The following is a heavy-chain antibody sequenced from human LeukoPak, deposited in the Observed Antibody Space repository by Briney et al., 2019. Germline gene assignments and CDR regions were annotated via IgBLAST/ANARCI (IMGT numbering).Heavy chain of an antibody. Sequence: GGSLRLSCAASGFSFSNYNMIWVRQAPGKGLGWIAYISYSATLIYYADSVKGRFTISRETATDSVFLQMNSLRADDTAVYYCARDDDTGGYFGQDVFDIWGQGTMVTVAS. CDR3: ARDDDTGGYFGQDVFDI. J-gene: IGHJ3*02. D-gene: IGHD2-8*02. V-gene: IGHV3-48*01. CDR1: GFSFSNYN. CDR2: ISYSATLI.